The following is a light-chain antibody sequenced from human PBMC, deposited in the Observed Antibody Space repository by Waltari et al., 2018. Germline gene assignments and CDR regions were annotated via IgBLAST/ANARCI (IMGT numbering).Light chain of an antibody. Sequence: DIQMTQSPSTLSASVGDSVTITCRAGQSVSDWLAWYQQKPGQAPNLLIYKASNVYSGVASRFSGSGSETEFTLTISGLQPDDFATYYCQHYFVYPWTFGQGTRVEIK. J-gene: IGKJ1*01. CDR1: QSVSDW. CDR3: QHYFVYPWT. CDR2: KAS. V-gene: IGKV1-5*03.